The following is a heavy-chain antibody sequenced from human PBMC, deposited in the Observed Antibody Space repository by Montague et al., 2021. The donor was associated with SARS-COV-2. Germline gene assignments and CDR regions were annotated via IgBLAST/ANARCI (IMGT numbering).Heavy chain of an antibody. J-gene: IGHJ4*02. CDR1: GSTFDDYA. CDR3: AKDRSLPSLWFGELSWGGLDY. Sequence: SLRLSCAASGSTFDDYAMHWVRQAPGRGLEWVSGISWNSGSIGYADSVKGRFTISRDNAKNSLYLQMNSLRAEDTALYYCAKDRSLPSLWFGELSWGGLDYWGQGTLVTVSS. CDR2: ISWNSGSI. V-gene: IGHV3-9*01. D-gene: IGHD3-10*01.